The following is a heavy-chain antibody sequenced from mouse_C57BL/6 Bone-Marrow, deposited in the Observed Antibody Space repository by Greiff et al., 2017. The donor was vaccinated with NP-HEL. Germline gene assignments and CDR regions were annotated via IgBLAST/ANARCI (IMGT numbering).Heavy chain of an antibody. CDR2: IDPEDGAT. J-gene: IGHJ2*01. CDR3: AREVGTTVDY. D-gene: IGHD4-1*01. Sequence: EVQLQQSGAELVKPGASVKLSCTASGFNIKDYYMHWVKQRTEQGLEWIGRIDPEDGATKYAPKFQGTATLTAATSSNTAYLQLSSLTSEDTAVYYCAREVGTTVDYWGQGTTLTVSS. CDR1: GFNIKDYY. V-gene: IGHV14-2*01.